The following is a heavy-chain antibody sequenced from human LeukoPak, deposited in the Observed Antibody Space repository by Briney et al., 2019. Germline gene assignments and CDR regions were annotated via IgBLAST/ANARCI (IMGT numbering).Heavy chain of an antibody. Sequence: SETLSLTCAVYGGSFSGYYWSWIRQPPGKGLEWIGEINHSGSTNYNPSLKSRVTISVDTSKNQISLKLSSVTAADTAVYYCARTPEYYDSSGYAFDIWGQGTMVTVSS. CDR2: INHSGST. D-gene: IGHD3-22*01. J-gene: IGHJ3*02. CDR3: ARTPEYYDSSGYAFDI. CDR1: GGSFSGYY. V-gene: IGHV4-34*01.